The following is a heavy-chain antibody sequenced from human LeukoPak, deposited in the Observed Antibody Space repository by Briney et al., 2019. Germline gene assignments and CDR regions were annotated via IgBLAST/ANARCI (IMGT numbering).Heavy chain of an antibody. CDR1: GFTFSSYA. CDR2: ISGSGGST. CDR3: AKEPVYSSGVLPLRH. J-gene: IGHJ1*01. Sequence: GGSLRLSCAASGFTFSSYAMHWVRQAPGKGLEWVSAISGSGGSTYYADSVKGRFTISRDNSKNTLYLQMNSLRAEDTAVYYCAKEPVYSSGVLPLRHWGQGTLVTVSS. V-gene: IGHV3-23*01. D-gene: IGHD6-19*01.